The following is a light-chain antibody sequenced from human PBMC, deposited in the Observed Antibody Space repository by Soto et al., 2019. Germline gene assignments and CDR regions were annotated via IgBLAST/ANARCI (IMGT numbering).Light chain of an antibody. CDR3: MQALQTPPYT. J-gene: IGKJ2*01. Sequence: DIVMTQSPLSLPVTPGEPASISCRSSQSLLHSNGYNYLDWYLQKPGQSPQLLIYLGSNRASGVPDRFSGSGSGTDCKLKISRVEAEDVGVYYCMQALQTPPYTFGQGTKLEIK. V-gene: IGKV2-28*01. CDR2: LGS. CDR1: QSLLHSNGYNY.